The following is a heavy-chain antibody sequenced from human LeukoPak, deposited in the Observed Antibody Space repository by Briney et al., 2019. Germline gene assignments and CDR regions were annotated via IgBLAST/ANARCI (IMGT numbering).Heavy chain of an antibody. Sequence: ASVKVSCKASGYTFTSYGISWVRQAPGQGLEWMGWISAYNGNTNYAQKLQGRVTMTTDTSTSTAYMELRSLRSDDTAVYYCAREVWAAAVNAFDIWGQGTMVTVSS. CDR2: ISAYNGNT. V-gene: IGHV1-18*01. D-gene: IGHD2-2*01. CDR3: AREVWAAAVNAFDI. J-gene: IGHJ3*02. CDR1: GYTFTSYG.